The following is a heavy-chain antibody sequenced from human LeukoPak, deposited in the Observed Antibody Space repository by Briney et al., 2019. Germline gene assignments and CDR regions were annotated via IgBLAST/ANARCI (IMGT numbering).Heavy chain of an antibody. J-gene: IGHJ4*02. CDR2: ISSSSSYI. CDR3: ARGRFGESYFDY. D-gene: IGHD3-10*01. Sequence: GGSLRLSCAASGFTFSSYSMSWVRQAPGKGLEWVSSISSSSSYIYYADSVKGRFTISRDNAKNSLYLQMNSLRAEDTAVYYCARGRFGESYFDYWGQGTLVTVSS. CDR1: GFTFSSYS. V-gene: IGHV3-21*01.